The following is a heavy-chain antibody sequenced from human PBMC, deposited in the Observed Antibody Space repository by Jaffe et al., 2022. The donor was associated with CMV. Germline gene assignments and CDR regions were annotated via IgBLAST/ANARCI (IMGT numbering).Heavy chain of an antibody. D-gene: IGHD3-16*01. CDR1: GGSISSYY. J-gene: IGHJ6*03. CDR3: ARVVNVGGTLHALGGVTMTPPHMDV. Sequence: QVQLQESGPGLVKPSETLSLTCTVSGGSISSYYWSWIRQPPGKGLEWIGYIYYSGSTNYNPSLKSRVTISVDTSKNQFSLKLSSVTAADTAVYYCARVVNVGGTLHALGGVTMTPPHMDVWGKGTTVTVSS. V-gene: IGHV4-59*01. CDR2: IYYSGST.